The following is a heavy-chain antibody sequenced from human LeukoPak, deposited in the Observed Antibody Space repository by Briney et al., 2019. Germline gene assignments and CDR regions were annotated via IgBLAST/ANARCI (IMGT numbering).Heavy chain of an antibody. D-gene: IGHD6-13*01. V-gene: IGHV1-18*01. CDR3: ARGPYSSSWYGYYYYYMDV. CDR2: ISAYNGNT. CDR1: GYTFTSYG. Sequence: GASVKVSCKASGYTFTSYGISWVRPAPGQGLEWMGWISAYNGNTNYAQKLQGRVTMTTDTSTSTAYMELRSLRSEDTAVYYCARGPYSSSWYGYYYYYMDVWGKGTTVTVSS. J-gene: IGHJ6*03.